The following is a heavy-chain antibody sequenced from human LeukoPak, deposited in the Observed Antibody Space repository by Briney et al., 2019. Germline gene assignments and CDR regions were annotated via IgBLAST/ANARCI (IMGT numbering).Heavy chain of an antibody. CDR2: IYTSGST. D-gene: IGHD4/OR15-4a*01. CDR1: GDSLTSNF. V-gene: IGHV4-4*07. CDR3: AGRAIAVTMREY. J-gene: IGHJ4*02. Sequence: SETLSLTCNVSGDSLTSNFWSWIRQPAGKGLEWIGRIYTSGSTNYNPSLKSRVSISLDTSKNQFSLKLTSVTAADTAVYYCAGRAIAVTMREYWGQGTLVTVSS.